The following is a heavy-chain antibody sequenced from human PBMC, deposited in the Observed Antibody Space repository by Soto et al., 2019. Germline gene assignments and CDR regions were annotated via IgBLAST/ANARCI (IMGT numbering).Heavy chain of an antibody. V-gene: IGHV3-11*01. Sequence: GGSLRLSCAASGFTFSDYYMSWIRQAPGKGLEWVSYISSSGSTIYYADSVKGRFTISRDNAKNSLYLQMNSLRAEDTAVYYCARFVSFPNRRRRYSYGPKIYYGMDVWGQGTTVTVSS. CDR1: GFTFSDYY. CDR2: ISSSGSTI. D-gene: IGHD5-18*01. J-gene: IGHJ6*02. CDR3: ARFVSFPNRRRRYSYGPKIYYGMDV.